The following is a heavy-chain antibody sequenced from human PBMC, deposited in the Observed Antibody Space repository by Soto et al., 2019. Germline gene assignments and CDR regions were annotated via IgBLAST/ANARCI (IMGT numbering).Heavy chain of an antibody. CDR2: ISGSTSYT. V-gene: IGHV3-21*01. Sequence: EVQLVESGGGLVKPGGSLRLSCAASGFSFSDYSMNWVRQAPGKGLEWVSSISGSTSYTYYADSLKGRFTVSRDNAEKSLYLQMNSLRAEDTAVYYCARDGAFCSGTGCRDYYHCMDFWGKGTTVTVSS. CDR1: GFSFSDYS. J-gene: IGHJ6*03. CDR3: ARDGAFCSGTGCRDYYHCMDF. D-gene: IGHD2-2*01.